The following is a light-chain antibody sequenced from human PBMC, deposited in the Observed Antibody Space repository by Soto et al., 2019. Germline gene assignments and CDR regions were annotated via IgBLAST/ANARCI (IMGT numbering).Light chain of an antibody. V-gene: IGKV3-15*01. CDR3: HQYDNWPLTWT. Sequence: EIVMTQSPATLSVSPGERATLSCRASQIVSSNLAWYQHKPGQAPRLLIYGASTRAAGVPARFSGSGSGTDFTLTISSLQSEDFAVYYCHQYDNWPLTWTFGQGTKVDIK. J-gene: IGKJ1*01. CDR2: GAS. CDR1: QIVSSN.